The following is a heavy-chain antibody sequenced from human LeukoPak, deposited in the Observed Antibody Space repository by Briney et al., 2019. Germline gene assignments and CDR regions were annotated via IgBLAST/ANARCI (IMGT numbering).Heavy chain of an antibody. V-gene: IGHV4-39*01. D-gene: IGHD3-22*01. CDR2: IYYSGST. CDR3: ARYESSAYGIDV. CDR1: GGSISSSSSY. Sequence: RASETLSLTCTVSGGSISSSSSYWVWIRQPPGMGLEWIGSIYYSGSTYSNPSLKSRVTTSVDTSKNQFSLKVSSVAAADTAVYYCARYESSAYGIDVWGRGTLVTVSS. J-gene: IGHJ2*01.